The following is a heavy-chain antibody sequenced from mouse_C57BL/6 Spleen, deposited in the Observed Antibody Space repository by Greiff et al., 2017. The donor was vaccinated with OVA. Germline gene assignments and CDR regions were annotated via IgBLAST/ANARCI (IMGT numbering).Heavy chain of an antibody. CDR2: INPNNGGT. CDR1: GYTFTDYY. D-gene: IGHD3-3*01. J-gene: IGHJ4*01. CDR3: ARGSLGAMDY. Sequence: EVQLQQSGPELVKPGASVKISCKASGYTFTDYYMTWVKQSHGKSLEWIGDINPNNGGTSYNQKFKSKATLTVDKSSSTAYMGLRSLTSEDSAVYYCARGSLGAMDYWGQGTSVTVSS. V-gene: IGHV1-26*01.